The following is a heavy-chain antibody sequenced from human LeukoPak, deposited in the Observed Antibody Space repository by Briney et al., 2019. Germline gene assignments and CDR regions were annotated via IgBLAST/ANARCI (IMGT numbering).Heavy chain of an antibody. CDR1: GFTFSSYE. D-gene: IGHD5-18*01. V-gene: IGHV3-48*03. CDR2: ISSSGSTI. J-gene: IGHJ4*02. Sequence: GGSLRLSCAASGFTFSSYEVNWVRQAPGKGLEWVSYISSSGSTIYYADSVKGRFTISRDNAKNSLYLQMNSLRAEDTAVYYCARASGYGLDLDYWGQGTLVTVSS. CDR3: ARASGYGLDLDY.